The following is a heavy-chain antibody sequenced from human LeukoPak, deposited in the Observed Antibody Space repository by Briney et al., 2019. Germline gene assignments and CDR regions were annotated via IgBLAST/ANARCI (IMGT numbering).Heavy chain of an antibody. J-gene: IGHJ6*03. V-gene: IGHV3-48*04. D-gene: IGHD2-2*02. Sequence: PGGSLRLSCAASGFTFSSYSMNWVRQAPGKGLEWVSYISSSSSTIYYADSVKGRFTISRDNAKNSLYLQMNSLRAEDTAVYYCARDSIVVVPAAINYYYYYMDVRGKGTTVTVSS. CDR2: ISSSSSTI. CDR1: GFTFSSYS. CDR3: ARDSIVVVPAAINYYYYYMDV.